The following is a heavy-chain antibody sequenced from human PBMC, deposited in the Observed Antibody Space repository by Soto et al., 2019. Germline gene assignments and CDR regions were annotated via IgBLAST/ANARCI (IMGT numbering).Heavy chain of an antibody. Sequence: QVELVQSGAEVKKPGASVRVSCQASGYTFVSYGINWVRQAPGQGLEWMGWLTPYNGNTKYAQNFQGRVAMTADTSTNTAYMDVRSLRSDDTVVYYCARTSSGWYSDHWGQGTLVTVSS. J-gene: IGHJ4*02. D-gene: IGHD6-19*01. CDR2: LTPYNGNT. V-gene: IGHV1-18*01. CDR1: GYTFVSYG. CDR3: ARTSSGWYSDH.